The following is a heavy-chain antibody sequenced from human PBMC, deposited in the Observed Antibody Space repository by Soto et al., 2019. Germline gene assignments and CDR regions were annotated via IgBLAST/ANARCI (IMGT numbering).Heavy chain of an antibody. V-gene: IGHV5-51*01. CDR1: GYSFTSYW. CDR3: ARLVGRFIAAAGYSGMDV. D-gene: IGHD6-13*01. CDR2: IYPGDSDT. Sequence: GESLKISCKGSGYSFTSYWIGWVRQMPGKGLEWMGIIYPGDSDTRYSPSFQGQVTISADKSISTAYLQWSSLKASDTAMYYCARLVGRFIAAAGYSGMDVWGQGTTVTVSS. J-gene: IGHJ6*02.